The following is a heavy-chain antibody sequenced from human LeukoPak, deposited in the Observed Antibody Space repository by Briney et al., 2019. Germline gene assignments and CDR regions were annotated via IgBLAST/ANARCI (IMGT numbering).Heavy chain of an antibody. D-gene: IGHD5-24*01. CDR1: GYTFTSYD. CDR3: ARGHVEMATTYDY. J-gene: IGHJ4*02. V-gene: IGHV1-8*01. Sequence: ASVKVSCKASGYTFTSYDINWVRQAPGQGLEWMGWMNPNSGNTGYAQKFQGRVTMTRNTSISTAYMELSSLRSEDTAVYYCARGHVEMATTYDYWGQGTLVTVSS. CDR2: MNPNSGNT.